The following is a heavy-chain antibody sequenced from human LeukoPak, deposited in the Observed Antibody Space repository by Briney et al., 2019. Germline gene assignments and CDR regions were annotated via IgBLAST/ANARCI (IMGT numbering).Heavy chain of an antibody. CDR2: ISYDGSNK. CDR1: GFTFSSYG. D-gene: IGHD2-15*01. Sequence: GGSLRLSCAATGFTFSSYGMHWVRQAPGKGLEWVAVISYDGSNKYYADSVKGRFTISRDNSKNTLYLQMNSLRAEDTAVYYCARARSPGGSGDYWGQGTLVTVSS. V-gene: IGHV3-30*03. CDR3: ARARSPGGSGDY. J-gene: IGHJ4*02.